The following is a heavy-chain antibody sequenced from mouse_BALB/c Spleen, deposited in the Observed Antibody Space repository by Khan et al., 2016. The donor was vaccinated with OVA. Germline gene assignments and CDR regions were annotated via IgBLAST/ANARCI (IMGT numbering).Heavy chain of an antibody. J-gene: IGHJ2*01. CDR1: GYTFTNYW. V-gene: IGHV1S81*02. CDR3: ARNAYFGNYFDY. D-gene: IGHD2-10*01. Sequence: QVQLQQPGAELVKPGASVKLSCKASGYTFTNYWVHWVRQRPGQGLEWIGEIYPGDGRTIYNETFKNKPSLTVDSSSNTAYKQLSSLTSEESAVYYCARNAYFGNYFDYWAQGTTLTVSS. CDR2: IYPGDGRT.